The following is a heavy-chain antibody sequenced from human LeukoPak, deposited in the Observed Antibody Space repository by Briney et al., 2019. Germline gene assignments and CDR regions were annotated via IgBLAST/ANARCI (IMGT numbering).Heavy chain of an antibody. Sequence: ASGKVSCKASGYTFTGYYMHWVRQAPGQGLEWMGWINPNSGGTNYAQKFQGRVTMTRDTSISTAYMELSRLRSDDTAVYYCAREDGEYDAFDIWGQGTMVTVSS. CDR2: INPNSGGT. CDR3: AREDGEYDAFDI. D-gene: IGHD2/OR15-2a*01. CDR1: GYTFTGYY. J-gene: IGHJ3*02. V-gene: IGHV1-2*02.